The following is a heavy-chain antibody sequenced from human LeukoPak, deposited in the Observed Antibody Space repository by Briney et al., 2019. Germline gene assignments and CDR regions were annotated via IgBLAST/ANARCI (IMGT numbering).Heavy chain of an antibody. D-gene: IGHD3-22*01. CDR2: ITSDSSYV. Sequence: GGSLRLSCPASGFTFSSYSMNWVRQAPGKGLEWVSSITSDSSYVFYADSVKGRFTISRDNAENSLYLQMSSLRAEDTAVYYCARSVIDYYDSSGYYSGWFDPWGQGTLVTVPS. J-gene: IGHJ5*02. V-gene: IGHV3-21*01. CDR1: GFTFSSYS. CDR3: ARSVIDYYDSSGYYSGWFDP.